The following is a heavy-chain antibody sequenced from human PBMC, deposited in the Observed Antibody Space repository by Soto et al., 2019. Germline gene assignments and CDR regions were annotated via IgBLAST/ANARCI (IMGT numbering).Heavy chain of an antibody. CDR1: GFTVSTKY. J-gene: IGHJ4*02. V-gene: IGHV3-66*01. CDR3: ARDPWAADY. CDR2: IYSGGST. D-gene: IGHD3-16*01. Sequence: EVQLVESGGGLVQPGGSLRLSCAASGFTVSTKYMSWVRQAPGKGLEWVSVIYSGGSTFYADSVRGRFTISRDNSKNTVKLQMNSLRAEDTAVYYCARDPWAADYWGQGPLVTVSS.